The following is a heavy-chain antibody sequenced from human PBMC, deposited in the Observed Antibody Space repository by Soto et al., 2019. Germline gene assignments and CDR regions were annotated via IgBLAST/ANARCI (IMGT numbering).Heavy chain of an antibody. CDR1: GYAFTTYD. D-gene: IGHD1-1*01. V-gene: IGHV1-18*01. Sequence: QVHVVQSGAEVKKPGASVKVSCKGSGYAFTTYDITWVRPAPGQGLEWMGWISAHNGNTTYAQKLQGRVTVTRDTSTSTAYMELRSLRSDDTAVYYCARERYGDYWGQGALVTVSS. CDR2: ISAHNGNT. J-gene: IGHJ4*02. CDR3: ARERYGDY.